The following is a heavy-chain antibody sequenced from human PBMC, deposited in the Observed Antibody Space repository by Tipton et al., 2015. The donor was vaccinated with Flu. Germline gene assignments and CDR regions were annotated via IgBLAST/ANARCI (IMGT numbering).Heavy chain of an antibody. CDR3: AREGSYPSNFDY. D-gene: IGHD1-26*01. V-gene: IGHV4-61*02. CDR2: IYTSGGT. J-gene: IGHJ4*02. CDR1: GGSISSGSYY. Sequence: TLSLTCTVSGGSISSGSYYWSWIRQPAGKGLEWIGRIYTSGGTNYNPSLKSRVTISVDTSKNQFSLKLSSVTAADTAVYYCAREGSYPSNFDYWGQGTLVTVSS.